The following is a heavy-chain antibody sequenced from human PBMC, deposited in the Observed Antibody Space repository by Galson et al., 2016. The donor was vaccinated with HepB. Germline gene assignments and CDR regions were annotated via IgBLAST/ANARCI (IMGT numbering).Heavy chain of an antibody. CDR1: GYTFTSYG. D-gene: IGHD6-13*01. CDR2: ISGYNGHT. Sequence: SVKVSCKASGYTFTSYGISWVRQAPGQGLEWMGWISGYNGHTNYAQKLQGRVTMTTDTSTSTAYMELRSLTSDDTAVYYCAREDTAAVGPIDYWGQGTLVTVSS. V-gene: IGHV1-18*01. CDR3: AREDTAAVGPIDY. J-gene: IGHJ4*02.